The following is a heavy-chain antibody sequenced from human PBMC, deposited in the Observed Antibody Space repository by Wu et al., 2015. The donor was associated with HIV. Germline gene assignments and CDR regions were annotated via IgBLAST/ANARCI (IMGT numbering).Heavy chain of an antibody. V-gene: IGHV1-69*12. D-gene: IGHD2-15*01. CDR1: GGTFSSYA. CDR3: ARRGVAAEFHYYYYYYMDV. Sequence: QVQLVQSGAEVKKPGSSVKVSCKASGGTFSSYAISWVRQAPGQGLEWMGGIIPIFGTANYAQKFQGRVTITADESTSTAYMELSSLRSEDTAVYYCARRGVAAEFHYYYYYYMDVWGKGTTVTVSS. J-gene: IGHJ6*03. CDR2: IIPIFGTA.